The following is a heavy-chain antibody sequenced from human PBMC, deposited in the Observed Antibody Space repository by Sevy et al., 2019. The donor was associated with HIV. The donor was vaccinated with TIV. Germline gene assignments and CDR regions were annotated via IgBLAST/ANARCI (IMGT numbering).Heavy chain of an antibody. J-gene: IGHJ6*02. Sequence: GGSLRLSCAASGFTFSSYAMSWVRQAPGKGLEWVSAISGSGGSTNYEDSVKGGFTISRDNSKNKLYLQMNSLSAEDTAVYYCAKDGGYSQDEYYYYYGMDVWGQGTTVTVSS. D-gene: IGHD5-18*01. CDR3: AKDGGYSQDEYYYYYGMDV. CDR2: ISGSGGST. V-gene: IGHV3-23*01. CDR1: GFTFSSYA.